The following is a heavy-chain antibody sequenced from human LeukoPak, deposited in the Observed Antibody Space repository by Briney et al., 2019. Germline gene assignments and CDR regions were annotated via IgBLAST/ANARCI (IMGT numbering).Heavy chain of an antibody. CDR1: GSSFSTTW. CDR3: VRDNYYAMDV. J-gene: IGHJ6*02. CDR2: IKSDGVST. V-gene: IGHV3-74*01. Sequence: GGSLRLSCAASGSSFSTTWMHWVRQAPGKGLVWVSRIKSDGVSTTYADSMKGRFTISRDNAKNTLYLQMNSLRDEDTAVYYCVRDNYYAMDVWGQGTTVTVSS.